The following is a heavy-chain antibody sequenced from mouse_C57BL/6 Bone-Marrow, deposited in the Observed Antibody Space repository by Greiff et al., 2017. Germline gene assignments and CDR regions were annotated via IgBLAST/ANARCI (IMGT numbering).Heavy chain of an antibody. Sequence: DVQLQESGGGLVKPGGSLKLSCAASGFTFSSYAMSWVRQTPEKRLEWVATISDGGSYTYYPDNVKGRFTISRDNAKNNLYLQMSHLKSEDTAMYYCASPDGWGQGTTLTVSS. CDR3: ASPDG. J-gene: IGHJ2*01. V-gene: IGHV5-4*01. CDR1: GFTFSSYA. D-gene: IGHD2-3*01. CDR2: ISDGGSYT.